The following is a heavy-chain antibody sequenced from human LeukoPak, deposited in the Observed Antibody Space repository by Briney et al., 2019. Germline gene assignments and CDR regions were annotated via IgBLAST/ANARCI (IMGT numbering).Heavy chain of an antibody. Sequence: PSQTLSLTCAVSSDSISSGGYSWSWIRQPPGKGLEWIGYIYHSGSTYYNPSLKSRVTISVDRSKNQFSLKLSSVTAADTAVYYCARGTQGGSSLVLDYWGQGTLVTVSS. J-gene: IGHJ4*02. CDR3: ARGTQGGSSLVLDY. CDR1: SDSISSGGYS. V-gene: IGHV4-30-2*01. D-gene: IGHD6-13*01. CDR2: IYHSGST.